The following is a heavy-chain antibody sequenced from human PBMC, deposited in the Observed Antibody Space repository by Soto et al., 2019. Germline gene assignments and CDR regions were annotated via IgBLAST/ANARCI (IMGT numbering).Heavy chain of an antibody. CDR2: ISSSSSYI. CDR3: ARDTYGCYETYYYYGMYV. V-gene: IGHV3-21*01. Sequence: EVQLVESGGGLVKPGGSLRLSCAASGFTFSSYSMNWVRQAPGKGLEWVSSISSSSSYIYYADSVKGRFTISRDNAKNSLYLQMNSLRAEDTAVYYCARDTYGCYETYYYYGMYVWGQGTTVTVSS. J-gene: IGHJ6*02. D-gene: IGHD4-17*01. CDR1: GFTFSSYS.